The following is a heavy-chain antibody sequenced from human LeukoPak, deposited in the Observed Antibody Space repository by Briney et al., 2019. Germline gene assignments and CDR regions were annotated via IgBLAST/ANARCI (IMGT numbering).Heavy chain of an antibody. V-gene: IGHV1-18*01. Sequence: ASVKVSCKASGGTFTSYGISWVRQAPGQGLEWMGWISAYNGNTNYAQKLQGRVTMTTDTSTSTAYMELRSLRSDDTAVYYCARVEWELPLDAFDIWGQGTMVTVSS. D-gene: IGHD1-26*01. CDR3: ARVEWELPLDAFDI. J-gene: IGHJ3*02. CDR2: ISAYNGNT. CDR1: GGTFTSYG.